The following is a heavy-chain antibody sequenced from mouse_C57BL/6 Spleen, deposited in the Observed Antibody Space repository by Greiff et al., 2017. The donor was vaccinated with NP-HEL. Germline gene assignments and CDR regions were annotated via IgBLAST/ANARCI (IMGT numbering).Heavy chain of an antibody. J-gene: IGHJ4*01. V-gene: IGHV5-16*01. CDR2: INYDGSST. D-gene: IGHD1-1*01. Sequence: EVKLMESEGGLVQPGSSMKLSCTASGFTFSDYYMAWVRQVPEKGLEWVANINYDGSSTYYLDSLKSRFIISRDNAKNILYLQMSSLKSEDTATYYCARDGFLITTVVATYDYYAMDYWGQGTSVTVSS. CDR1: GFTFSDYY. CDR3: ARDGFLITTVVATYDYYAMDY.